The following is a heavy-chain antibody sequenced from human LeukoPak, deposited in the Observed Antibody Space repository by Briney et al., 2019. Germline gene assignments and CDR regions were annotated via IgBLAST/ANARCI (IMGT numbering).Heavy chain of an antibody. J-gene: IGHJ4*02. D-gene: IGHD6-13*01. Sequence: GESLKISCRGSGYSFTNYWIGWVLQLPGKGLEWMGIIYPGDSDTRYSPSFQGQVTISADKSISTAYLQWSSLKASDTAMYYCARFPYSSSLHFGYWGQGTLVTVSS. CDR1: GYSFTNYW. CDR2: IYPGDSDT. CDR3: ARFPYSSSLHFGY. V-gene: IGHV5-51*01.